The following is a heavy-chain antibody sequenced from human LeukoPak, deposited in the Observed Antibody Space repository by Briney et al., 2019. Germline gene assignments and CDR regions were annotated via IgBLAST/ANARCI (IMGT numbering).Heavy chain of an antibody. CDR2: ISRSSDYT. Sequence: GGSLRLSCAASGFTVSSNYMSWVRQAPGKGLEWVSYISRSSDYTNYADSVKGRFTISRDNAKNSLYLQMNSLRAEDTAVYYCSTGGYNYWDWGQGTLVAVSS. CDR1: GFTVSSNY. J-gene: IGHJ4*02. D-gene: IGHD5-18*01. V-gene: IGHV3-11*03. CDR3: STGGYNYWD.